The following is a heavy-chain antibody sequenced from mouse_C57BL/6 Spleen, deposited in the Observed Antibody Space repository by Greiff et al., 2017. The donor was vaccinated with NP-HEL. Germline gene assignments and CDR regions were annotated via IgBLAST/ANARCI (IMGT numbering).Heavy chain of an antibody. Sequence: VQLVESGAELVRPGTSVKVSCKASGYAFTNYLIEWVKQRPGQGLEWIGVINPGSGGTNYNEKFKGKATLTADKSSSTAYMQLSSLTSEDSAVYFCARAGIYYDYDDYFDYWGQGTTLTVSS. V-gene: IGHV1-54*01. CDR1: GYAFTNYL. CDR2: INPGSGGT. J-gene: IGHJ2*01. D-gene: IGHD2-4*01. CDR3: ARAGIYYDYDDYFDY.